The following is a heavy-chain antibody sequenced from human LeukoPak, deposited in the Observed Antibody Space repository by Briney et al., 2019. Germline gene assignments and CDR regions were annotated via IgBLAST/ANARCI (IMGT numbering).Heavy chain of an antibody. CDR3: TRGFLYYFDY. CDR2: ISSGSSSI. J-gene: IGHJ4*02. V-gene: IGHV3-48*04. CDR1: GFTFSSYT. D-gene: IGHD3-3*01. Sequence: GGSLRLSCAASGFTFSSYTMNWVRQAPGKGLEWVSYISSGSSSIHYADSVKGRFTISRDNAKNSLYLQMNSLRAEDTAVYYCTRGFLYYFDYWGQGSLVTVSS.